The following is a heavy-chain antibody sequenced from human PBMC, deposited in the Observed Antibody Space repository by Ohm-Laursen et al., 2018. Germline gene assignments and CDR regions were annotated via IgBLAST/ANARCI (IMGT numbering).Heavy chain of an antibody. D-gene: IGHD2/OR15-2a*01. CDR1: GFSFSSYW. CDR2: INRDGGSE. J-gene: IGHJ3*01. CDR3: SRDYLSI. V-gene: IGHV3-7*01. Sequence: SLRFSCAASGFSFSSYWMAWVRQTPGKGLEWVANINRDGGSESYVDSVQGRFTISRDNAKNLLYLQMNNLRAEDTAMYYCSRDYLSIWGQGTLVTVSS.